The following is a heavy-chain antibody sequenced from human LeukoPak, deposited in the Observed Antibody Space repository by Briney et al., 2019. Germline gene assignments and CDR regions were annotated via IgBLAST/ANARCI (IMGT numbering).Heavy chain of an antibody. Sequence: SETLSLTCTVSYASITGHYWSWIRQPPGKGLEWIGCLLYSGYTEINPSLKSRLTISVDTSRSQFSLKLRSVTAADTAVYYCARVPTYISASRYLDVWGEGTTVTVSS. CDR1: YASITGHY. J-gene: IGHJ6*03. CDR2: LLYSGYT. V-gene: IGHV4-59*11. D-gene: IGHD2-15*01. CDR3: ARVPTYISASRYLDV.